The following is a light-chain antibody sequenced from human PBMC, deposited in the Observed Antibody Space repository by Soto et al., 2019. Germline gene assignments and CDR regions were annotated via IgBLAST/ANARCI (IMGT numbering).Light chain of an antibody. J-gene: IGKJ3*01. CDR3: QQCVSWPQFT. Sequence: EIVLTQSPGTLSLSPGERATLFCRASQSVRSSSLAWYQQKPGQAPRLLIYGASTRATGIPDRFSGSGSGTDFTLTISSLEPEDFAFYYCQQCVSWPQFTFGPGTRLDI. V-gene: IGKV3-20*01. CDR1: QSVRSSS. CDR2: GAS.